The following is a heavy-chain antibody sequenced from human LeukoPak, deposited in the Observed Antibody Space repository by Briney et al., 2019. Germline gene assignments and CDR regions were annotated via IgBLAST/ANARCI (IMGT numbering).Heavy chain of an antibody. D-gene: IGHD2-15*01. CDR1: GGSISSSGYY. Sequence: PSETLSLTCTVSGGSISSSGYYWGWIRQPPGKGLEWIGSIYYSGSTYYNPSLKSRVTISVDTSKKQFSLKLSSVTAADTAVYYCARYHHGGPPYYFDYWGQGTLVTVSS. J-gene: IGHJ4*02. V-gene: IGHV4-39*07. CDR2: IYYSGST. CDR3: ARYHHGGPPYYFDY.